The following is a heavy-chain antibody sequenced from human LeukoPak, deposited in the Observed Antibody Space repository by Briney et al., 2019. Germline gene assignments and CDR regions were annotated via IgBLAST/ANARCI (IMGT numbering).Heavy chain of an antibody. Sequence: ASVKVSCKASGYTFANYAIHWVRQAPGQRLEWMGWINAGNGNTKYSQKFQGRVTITRDTSASTAYMELSSLRSEDTAVYYCARTSGSYSPFDYWGQGILVTVSS. D-gene: IGHD1-26*01. V-gene: IGHV1-3*01. CDR1: GYTFANYA. CDR3: ARTSGSYSPFDY. CDR2: INAGNGNT. J-gene: IGHJ4*02.